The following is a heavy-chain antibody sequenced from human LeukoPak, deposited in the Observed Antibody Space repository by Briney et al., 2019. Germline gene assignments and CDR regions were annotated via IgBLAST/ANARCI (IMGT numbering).Heavy chain of an antibody. CDR3: ARAGGASSWYNGYYYYMDV. Sequence: ASVKVSCKASGYTFTSYDINWVRQATGQGLEWMGWMNPNSGNTGYAQKFQGRVTMTRNTSISTAYMELSSLRSEDTAVYYCARAGGASSWYNGYYYYMDVWGKGTTVTISS. J-gene: IGHJ6*03. V-gene: IGHV1-8*01. CDR2: MNPNSGNT. D-gene: IGHD6-13*01. CDR1: GYTFTSYD.